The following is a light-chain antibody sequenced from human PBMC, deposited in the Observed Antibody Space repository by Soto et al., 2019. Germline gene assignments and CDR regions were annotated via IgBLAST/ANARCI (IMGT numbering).Light chain of an antibody. Sequence: QSALTQPASVSGSPGQSITISGPGTSSDVGGYNYVSWYQQHPGKAPKLMIYEVSNRPSGVSNRFSGSKSGNTASLTISGLQAEDEADYYCSSYTSSSTVVFGGGTKLTVL. CDR2: EVS. V-gene: IGLV2-14*01. CDR3: SSYTSSSTVV. J-gene: IGLJ2*01. CDR1: SSDVGGYNY.